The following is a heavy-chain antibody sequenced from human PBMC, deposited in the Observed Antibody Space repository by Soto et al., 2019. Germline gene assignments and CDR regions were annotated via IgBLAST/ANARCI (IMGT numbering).Heavy chain of an antibody. D-gene: IGHD3-22*01. V-gene: IGHV1-69*06. CDR3: ARALDQDYYDSSGYPNWFDP. Sequence: SVKVSCKASGGTFSSYAISWVRQAPGQGLEWMGAIIPIFGTANYAQKFQGRVTITADKSTSTAYMELSSLRSEDTAVYYCARALDQDYYDSSGYPNWFDPWGQGTLVTVSS. J-gene: IGHJ5*02. CDR1: GGTFSSYA. CDR2: IIPIFGTA.